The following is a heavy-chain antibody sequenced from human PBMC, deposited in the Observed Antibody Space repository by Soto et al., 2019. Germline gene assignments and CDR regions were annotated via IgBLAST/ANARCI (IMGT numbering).Heavy chain of an antibody. V-gene: IGHV4-59*01. D-gene: IGHD6-19*01. CDR3: ARGDSSGWYLHKYGMDV. CDR1: GGSISSYY. Sequence: SETLSLTCTVSGGSISSYYWSWIRQPPGKGLEWIGYIYYSGSTNYNPSLKSRVTISVDTSKNQFSLKLSSVTAADTAVYYCARGDSSGWYLHKYGMDVWGQGTTVTVSS. CDR2: IYYSGST. J-gene: IGHJ6*02.